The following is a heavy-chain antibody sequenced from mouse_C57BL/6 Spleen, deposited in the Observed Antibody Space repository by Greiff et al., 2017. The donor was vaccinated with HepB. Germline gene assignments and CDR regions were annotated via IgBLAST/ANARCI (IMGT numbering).Heavy chain of an antibody. CDR2: INPSNGGT. CDR3: AREGSITTVVDY. D-gene: IGHD1-1*01. Sequence: QVQLQQPGTELVKPGAPVKFSSKPSGYTFTGTGWNWVRQRPGQGLEWIGNINPSNGGTNNNEKFKSKATLTVDKSSSTAYMQLSSLTSEDSAVYYCAREGSITTVVDYWGQGTTLTVSS. CDR1: GYTFTGTG. V-gene: IGHV1-53*01. J-gene: IGHJ2*01.